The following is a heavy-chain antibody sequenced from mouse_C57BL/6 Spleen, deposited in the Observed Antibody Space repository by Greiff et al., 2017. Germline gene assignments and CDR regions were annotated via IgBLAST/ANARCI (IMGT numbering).Heavy chain of an antibody. J-gene: IGHJ2*01. V-gene: IGHV1-54*01. CDR3: ARSTTVVATDYFDY. CDR1: GYAFTNYL. CDR2: INPGSGGT. Sequence: VQLQQSGAELVRPGTSVKVSCKASGYAFTNYLIEWVKQRPGQGLEWIGVINPGSGGTNYNEKFKGKATLTADKSSSTAYMQLSSLTSEDSAVYFCARSTTVVATDYFDYWGQGTTLTVSS. D-gene: IGHD1-1*01.